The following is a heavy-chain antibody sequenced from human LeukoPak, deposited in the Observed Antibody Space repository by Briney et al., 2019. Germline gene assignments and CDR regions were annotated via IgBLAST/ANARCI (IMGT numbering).Heavy chain of an antibody. Sequence: GGSLRLSCVGSGFTFRSHWVNWVRQSQGKGLEWVANIKPDGIDKYYVDSARGRFTVSRDNAKNSAFLQMTSLRAEDTAIYYCATISAQTFDIWGQGTLVSVSS. CDR1: GFTFRSHW. J-gene: IGHJ3*02. V-gene: IGHV3-7*01. CDR3: ATISAQTFDI. D-gene: IGHD5-24*01. CDR2: IKPDGIDK.